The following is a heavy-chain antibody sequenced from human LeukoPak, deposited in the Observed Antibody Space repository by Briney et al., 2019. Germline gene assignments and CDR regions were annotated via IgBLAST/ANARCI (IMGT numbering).Heavy chain of an antibody. V-gene: IGHV3-21*01. Sequence: GGSLRLSCVASGFTFSSHSIIWIRQAPGMGLEWGSSISGRSTYMYYADSVKGRFTISRDNAKNSLYLQMNSLRAEDTAVYYCARDFGDSYGYSYFDYWGQGTLVTVSS. J-gene: IGHJ4*02. D-gene: IGHD5-18*01. CDR3: ARDFGDSYGYSYFDY. CDR2: ISGRSTYM. CDR1: GFTFSSHS.